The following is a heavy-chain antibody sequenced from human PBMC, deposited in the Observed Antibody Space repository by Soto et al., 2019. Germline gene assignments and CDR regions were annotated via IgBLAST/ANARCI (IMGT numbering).Heavy chain of an antibody. V-gene: IGHV1-8*01. Sequence: QVQLVQSGAEVKKPGASVKVSCKASGYTFTSYDINWVRQATGQGLEWMGWMNPNSGNTGYAQKFQGRVTMTRNTSISIAYMELSRLRSEDTAVYYCARGTYYDFWSGYPGPNFDYWGQGTLVTVSS. CDR1: GYTFTSYD. CDR2: MNPNSGNT. CDR3: ARGTYYDFWSGYPGPNFDY. J-gene: IGHJ4*02. D-gene: IGHD3-3*01.